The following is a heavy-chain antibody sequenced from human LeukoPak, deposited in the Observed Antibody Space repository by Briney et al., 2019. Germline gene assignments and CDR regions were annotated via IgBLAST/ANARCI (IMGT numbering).Heavy chain of an antibody. CDR1: GGSISSSSYY. J-gene: IGHJ4*02. D-gene: IGHD5-12*01. V-gene: IGHV4-39*07. CDR3: AETGFGYSGYGGY. Sequence: PSETLSLTCTVSGGSISSSSYYWGWIRQPPGKGLEWIGSIYYSGSTYYNPSLKSRVTISVDTSKNQFSLKLSSVTAADTAVYYCAETGFGYSGYGGYWGQGALVTVSS. CDR2: IYYSGST.